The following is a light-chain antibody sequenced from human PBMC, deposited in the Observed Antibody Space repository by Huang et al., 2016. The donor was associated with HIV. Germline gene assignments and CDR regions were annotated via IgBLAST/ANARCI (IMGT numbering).Light chain of an antibody. J-gene: IGKJ1*01. Sequence: EIVMTQSPATLSVSPGERATLSCRASQSVSSNLAWYQQKPGQAPRLLIYAASTRATGSPARFRGSGSGTEFTLTISSLQSEDFAVYYCQQYNNWPRTFGQGTKVEIK. CDR2: AAS. CDR3: QQYNNWPRT. V-gene: IGKV3-15*01. CDR1: QSVSSN.